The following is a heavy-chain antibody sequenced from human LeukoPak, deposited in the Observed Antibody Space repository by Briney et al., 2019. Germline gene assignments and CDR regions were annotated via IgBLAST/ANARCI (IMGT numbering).Heavy chain of an antibody. J-gene: IGHJ4*02. CDR1: GFTFSDYG. CDR3: AKRLAVLGPSFDL. CDR2: LGSNGRSQ. D-gene: IGHD6-19*01. Sequence: GGSLRLSCAASGFTFSDYGMHWVRQAPGKGLEWVAVLGSNGRSQHFADSVKGRFTISRDNSKKTLFLQMNSLRVEDTAVYYCAKRLAVLGPSFDLWGQGALVTVSS. V-gene: IGHV3-33*06.